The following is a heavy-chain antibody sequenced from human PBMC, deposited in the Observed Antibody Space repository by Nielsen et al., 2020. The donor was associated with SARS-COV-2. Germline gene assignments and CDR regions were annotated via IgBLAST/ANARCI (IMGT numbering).Heavy chain of an antibody. J-gene: IGHJ3*02. V-gene: IGHV3-23*01. D-gene: IGHD1-26*01. Sequence: GESLKISCAASGFTFSSYAMSWVRQAPGKGLEWVSAISGSGGSTYYADSVKGRFTISRDNAKNSLYLQMNSLRAEDTAVYYCARDLDSGDAFDIWGQGTMVTVSS. CDR1: GFTFSSYA. CDR3: ARDLDSGDAFDI. CDR2: ISGSGGST.